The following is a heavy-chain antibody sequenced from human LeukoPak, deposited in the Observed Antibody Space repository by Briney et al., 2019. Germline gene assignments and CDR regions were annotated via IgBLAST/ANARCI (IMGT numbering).Heavy chain of an antibody. CDR1: GGSISSGGYY. CDR2: IYYSGST. J-gene: IGHJ4*02. Sequence: SETLSLTCTVSGGSISSGGYYWSWIRQHPGKGLEWIGYIYYSGSTYYNPSLKSRVTISVDRSKNQFSLKLSSVTAADTAVYYCARVRGSSPHLFDYWGQGTLVTVSS. D-gene: IGHD6-13*01. V-gene: IGHV4-31*03. CDR3: ARVRGSSPHLFDY.